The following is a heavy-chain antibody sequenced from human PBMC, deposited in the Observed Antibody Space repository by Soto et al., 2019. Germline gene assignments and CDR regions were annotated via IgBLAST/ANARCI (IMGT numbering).Heavy chain of an antibody. CDR3: ARAPSLLVIWFDP. D-gene: IGHD3-9*01. CDR2: IIPIFGTA. V-gene: IGHV1-69*13. Sequence: ASVKVSCKASGGTFSSYAISWVRQAPGQGLEWMGGIIPIFGTANYAQKFQGRVTITADESTSTAYMELSSLRSEDTAVYYCARAPSLLVIWFDPWGQGTLVTVSS. CDR1: GGTFSSYA. J-gene: IGHJ5*02.